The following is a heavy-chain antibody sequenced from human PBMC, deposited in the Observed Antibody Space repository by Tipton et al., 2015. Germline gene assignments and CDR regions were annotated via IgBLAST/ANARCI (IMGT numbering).Heavy chain of an antibody. V-gene: IGHV4-4*09. D-gene: IGHD3-22*01. CDR3: ARHDSTGFHFED. CDR2: IHSTGNS. CDR1: GGSISRFY. Sequence: LRLSCTVPGGSISRFYWSWIRQPPGKGLEWIGYIHSTGNSAYNPSLQSRVTMSVDTPKNQFSLRLSSVTAADTAVYSCARHDSTGFHFEDWGQGTLVTVSS. J-gene: IGHJ4*02.